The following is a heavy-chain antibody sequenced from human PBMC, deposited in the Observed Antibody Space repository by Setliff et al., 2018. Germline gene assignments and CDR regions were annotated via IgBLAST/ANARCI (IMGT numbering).Heavy chain of an antibody. CDR2: ISAYSGDT. CDR3: ARGPKDFVVVAAAHRFDN. Sequence: ASVKVSCKTSGYTFRSYGVSWVRQAPGQGLEWMGWISAYSGDTIYAQNYQGRVTMTTDTSTSTAYMELRSLRSDDTAVYYCARGPKDFVVVAAAHRFDNWGQGTLVTVSS. J-gene: IGHJ4*02. CDR1: GYTFRSYG. D-gene: IGHD2-2*01. V-gene: IGHV1-18*01.